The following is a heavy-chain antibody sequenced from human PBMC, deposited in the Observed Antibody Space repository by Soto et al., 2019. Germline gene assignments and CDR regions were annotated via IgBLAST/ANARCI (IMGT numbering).Heavy chain of an antibody. CDR1: GYNFSAHS. CDR2: ISPRRGDH. V-gene: IGHV1-2*02. CDR3: AKGGGYGHGH. D-gene: IGHD5-12*01. J-gene: IGHJ4*02. Sequence: QLVQSGAEVTKPGASVKVSCKTSGYNFSAHSIHWVRQPPGQGLEWMGWISPRRGDHHSADKFQDRLRPASDTATTTAFMHLDSLRVNDSAVYYCAKGGGYGHGHWGQGTPIIVSS.